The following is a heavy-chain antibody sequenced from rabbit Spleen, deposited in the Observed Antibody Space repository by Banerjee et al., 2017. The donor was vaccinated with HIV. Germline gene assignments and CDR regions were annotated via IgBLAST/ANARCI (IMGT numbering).Heavy chain of an antibody. D-gene: IGHD1-1*01. V-gene: IGHV1S40*01. CDR2: IHGGSRNNI. CDR3: ARDLPGVIGWNFGW. CDR1: GFSFSAGYY. Sequence: QSLEESGGDLVKPGASLTLTCTASGFSFSAGYYMCWVRQAPGKGLEWIACIHGGSRNNIYYASWAKGRLTISKTSSTTVTLQMTSLTAADTATYFCARDLPGVIGWNFGWWGPGTLVTVS. J-gene: IGHJ4*01.